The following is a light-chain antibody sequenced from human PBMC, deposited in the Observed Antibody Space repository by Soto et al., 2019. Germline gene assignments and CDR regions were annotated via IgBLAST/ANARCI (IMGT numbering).Light chain of an antibody. V-gene: IGKV3-20*01. CDR2: DAS. Sequence: EIVLTQSPGTLSLSPGERATLSCRASQSVNSNYLAWYQQKPAQAPRLLIYDASSRATGIPDRFSGSGSGTDFTLTISRLEPEDFAVYHCQQNGALPPTFGQGTKVEIK. J-gene: IGKJ1*01. CDR3: QQNGALPPT. CDR1: QSVNSNY.